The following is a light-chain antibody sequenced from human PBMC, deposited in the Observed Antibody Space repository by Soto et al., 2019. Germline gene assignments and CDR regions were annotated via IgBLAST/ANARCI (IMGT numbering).Light chain of an antibody. V-gene: IGKV1-39*01. J-gene: IGKJ4*01. CDR2: AAS. Sequence: IQMTQSPSSLSASVGDRVTITCRASQSISGYLNWYQQKPGKAPNLLIYAASSLQSGVPSRFSGSGSGTEFTLTISSLQPDDFATYYCQQYNSYPLTFGGGTKVDIK. CDR3: QQYNSYPLT. CDR1: QSISGY.